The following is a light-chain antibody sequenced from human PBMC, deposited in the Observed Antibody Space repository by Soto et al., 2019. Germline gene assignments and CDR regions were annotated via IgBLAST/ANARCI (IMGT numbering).Light chain of an antibody. CDR3: SSYTGTSTHVM. V-gene: IGLV2-14*01. CDR1: SSDVGDYNF. J-gene: IGLJ3*02. Sequence: QSALTQPASVSGSLGQSITISCTGTSSDVGDYNFVSWYQQHPGEAPKLITYAVTNRPSGVSNRFSGSKSGNTASLTISGLQAEDEADYYCSSYTGTSTHVMFGGGTKVTVL. CDR2: AVT.